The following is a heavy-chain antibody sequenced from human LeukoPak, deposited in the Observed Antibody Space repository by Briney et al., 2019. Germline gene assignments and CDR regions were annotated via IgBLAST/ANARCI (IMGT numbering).Heavy chain of an antibody. Sequence: QSGGSLRLSCAAPGFIFSSCGMYWVRKPPGKGLEWVAFIRYDGNEKYYPDSVKGRFTISRDNSKNTLYLQMNSLKAEDTAVYYCATWAATILGTDYWGQGTLVTVSS. D-gene: IGHD3-3*01. CDR3: ATWAATILGTDY. CDR2: IRYDGNEK. CDR1: GFIFSSCG. J-gene: IGHJ4*02. V-gene: IGHV3-30*02.